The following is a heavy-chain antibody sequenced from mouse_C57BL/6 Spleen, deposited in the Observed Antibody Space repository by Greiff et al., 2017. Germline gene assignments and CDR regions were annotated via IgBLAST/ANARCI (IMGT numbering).Heavy chain of an antibody. Sequence: EVPLVESGGGLVKPGGSLKLSCAASGFTFSDYGMHWVRQAPEKGLEWVAYISSGSSTIYYADKVKGLFTISRDKAKITLFLQMTRLRSEDTAMYYCARDSYYYAMYYWGQGTSVTFSS. V-gene: IGHV5-17*01. CDR3: ARDSYYYAMYY. CDR2: ISSGSSTI. CDR1: GFTFSDYG. D-gene: IGHD3-3*01. J-gene: IGHJ4*01.